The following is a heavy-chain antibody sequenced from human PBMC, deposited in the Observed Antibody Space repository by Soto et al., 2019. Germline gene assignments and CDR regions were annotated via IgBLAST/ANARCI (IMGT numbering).Heavy chain of an antibody. CDR2: ISSSSSTI. V-gene: IGHV3-48*01. J-gene: IGHJ6*02. D-gene: IGHD4-4*01. CDR1: GFTFSSYS. Sequence: PGGALRLSCAAFGFTFSSYSMNWVRQAPGKGLEWVSYISSSSSTIYYADSVKGRFTISRDNAKNSLYLQMNSLRAEDTAVYYCARGRDDYNYGYYYGMDVWGQGTTVTVSS. CDR3: ARGRDDYNYGYYYGMDV.